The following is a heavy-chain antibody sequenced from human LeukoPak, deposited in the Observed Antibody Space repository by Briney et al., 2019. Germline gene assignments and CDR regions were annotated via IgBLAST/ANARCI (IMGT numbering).Heavy chain of an antibody. CDR2: INPNSGDT. CDR3: ARDVYTSGWRYFDL. V-gene: IGHV1-2*02. CDR1: GYTFTSYG. D-gene: IGHD6-19*01. J-gene: IGHJ2*01. Sequence: GASVKVSCKASGYTFTSYGISWVRQAPGQGLEWMGWINPNSGDTNYAQKFQGRVTLTRDASIGTAYMEMNRLTYDDTAIYYCARDVYTSGWRYFDLWGHGTLVTVSS.